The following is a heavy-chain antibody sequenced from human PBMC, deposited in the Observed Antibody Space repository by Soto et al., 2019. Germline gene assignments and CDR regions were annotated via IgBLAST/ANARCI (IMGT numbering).Heavy chain of an antibody. Sequence: GGSLRLSCAASGFTFSSYSMNWVRQAPGKGLEWVSYISSSSSTIYYADSVKGRFTISRDNAKNSLYLQMNSLRAEDTAVYYCAKPLGSGYDSVAFDIWGQGTMVTVSS. J-gene: IGHJ3*02. CDR1: GFTFSSYS. D-gene: IGHD5-12*01. V-gene: IGHV3-48*01. CDR2: ISSSSSTI. CDR3: AKPLGSGYDSVAFDI.